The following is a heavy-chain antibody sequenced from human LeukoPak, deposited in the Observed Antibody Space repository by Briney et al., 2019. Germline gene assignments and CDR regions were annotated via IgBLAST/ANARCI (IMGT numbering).Heavy chain of an antibody. D-gene: IGHD4-23*01. CDR1: GYTFTGYY. J-gene: IGHJ4*02. V-gene: IGHV1-18*04. CDR3: ARDSNYGGIPLDY. Sequence: VASVKVSCKASGYTFTGYYMHWVRQAPGQGLEWMGWINPNSGNTNYAQKLQSRVTMTTDTSTSTAFMELRSLRSDDTAVYYCARDSNYGGIPLDYWGQGTLVTVSS. CDR2: INPNSGNT.